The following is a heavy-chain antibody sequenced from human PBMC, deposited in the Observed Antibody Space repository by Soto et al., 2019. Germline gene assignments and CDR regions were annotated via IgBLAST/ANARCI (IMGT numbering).Heavy chain of an antibody. CDR2: ISSSGSTI. J-gene: IGHJ4*02. V-gene: IGHV3-11*01. D-gene: IGHD3-22*01. CDR3: ARDRSYDSSGYYMGLGY. CDR1: GFTFSDYY. Sequence: KPGGSLRLSCAASGFTFSDYYMSWIRQAPGKGLEWVSYISSSGSTIYYADSVKGRFTISRDNAKNSLYLQMNSLRAEDTAVYYCARDRSYDSSGYYMGLGYWGQGTLVTVSS.